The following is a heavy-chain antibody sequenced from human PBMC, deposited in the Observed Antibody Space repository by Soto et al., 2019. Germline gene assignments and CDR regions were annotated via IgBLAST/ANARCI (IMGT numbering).Heavy chain of an antibody. J-gene: IGHJ4*02. CDR3: TRGGCNSETYDCFDH. Sequence: EVQLVESGGGLVRPGGSLRPSCAASGFTFSTYCMSWVRQAPGKGLEWVANITQDGSEKYFVDSVKGRFTISRDNAENSLYLQMNSLRAEDTAVYYCTRGGCNSETYDCFDHWGQGTLVTVSS. D-gene: IGHD1-26*01. CDR1: GFTFSTYC. CDR2: ITQDGSEK. V-gene: IGHV3-7*01.